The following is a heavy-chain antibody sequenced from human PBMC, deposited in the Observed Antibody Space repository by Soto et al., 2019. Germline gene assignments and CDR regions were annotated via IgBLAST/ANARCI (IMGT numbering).Heavy chain of an antibody. V-gene: IGHV4-39*01. CDR1: GGSINSSSYF. CDR3: ARHYSSGSRNWFDP. CDR2: IYYSGST. D-gene: IGHD6-19*01. Sequence: SETLSLTCSASGGSINSSSYFWGWVRQPPGKGLEWIGSIYYSGSTYYNPSLRSRVTISVDTSKNQFSLKLSSVTAADTAVFYCARHYSSGSRNWFDPWGQGTLVTVSS. J-gene: IGHJ5*02.